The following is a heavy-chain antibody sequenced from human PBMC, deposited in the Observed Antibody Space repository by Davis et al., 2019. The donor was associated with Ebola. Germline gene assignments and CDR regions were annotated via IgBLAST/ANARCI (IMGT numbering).Heavy chain of an antibody. J-gene: IGHJ4*02. CDR3: ASDDGDDSFDY. CDR2: IKQDGSEK. D-gene: IGHD4-17*01. CDR1: GFTFSSYW. Sequence: GESLKISCAASGFTFSSYWMSWVRQAPGKGLEWVANIKQDGSEKYYVDSVKGRFTISRDNAKNSLYLQMNSLRAEDTAVYYCASDDGDDSFDYWGQGTLVTVSS. V-gene: IGHV3-7*01.